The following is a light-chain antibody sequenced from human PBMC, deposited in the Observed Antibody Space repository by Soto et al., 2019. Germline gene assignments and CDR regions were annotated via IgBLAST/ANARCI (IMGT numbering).Light chain of an antibody. V-gene: IGKV3-11*01. J-gene: IGKJ4*01. Sequence: EIVLTQSPSTLSLSPGEGATLSCRASQSVSSYLAWYQQKPGQAPRLLIYDASNRATGIPVRFSGSCSGTDFTLTISSLEAEEFAVYYCQQRSYWLTFGGGTKVEI. CDR3: QQRSYWLT. CDR1: QSVSSY. CDR2: DAS.